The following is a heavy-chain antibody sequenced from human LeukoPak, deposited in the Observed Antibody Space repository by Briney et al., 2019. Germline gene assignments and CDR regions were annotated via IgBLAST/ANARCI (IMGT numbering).Heavy chain of an antibody. CDR2: IYPYSGDT. CDR3: ARDRNSGSSLDI. J-gene: IGHJ3*02. CDR1: GYTFTGYY. V-gene: IGHV1-2*02. D-gene: IGHD6-6*01. Sequence: ASVKVSCKASGYTFTGYYMHWVRQAPGQGLEWMGWIYPYSGDTNYAQSFQGRVTMTRDTSISTAYMELSSLKSDDTAVYYCARDRNSGSSLDIWGQGTMLTVSS.